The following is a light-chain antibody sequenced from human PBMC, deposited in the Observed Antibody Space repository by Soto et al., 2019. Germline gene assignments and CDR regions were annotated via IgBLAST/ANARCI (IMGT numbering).Light chain of an antibody. CDR3: QQYNQWPIT. CDR2: GAF. J-gene: IGKJ5*01. V-gene: IGKV3-15*01. Sequence: ERVMTQSPATLTVSPGERATLSCRASQSAGTNLAWYQQKPGQAPRLLIHGAFTRATGIPARFSGSGSGTEFTLTISSLQSEDFAVFYCQQYNQWPITFGQGTRLEIK. CDR1: QSAGTN.